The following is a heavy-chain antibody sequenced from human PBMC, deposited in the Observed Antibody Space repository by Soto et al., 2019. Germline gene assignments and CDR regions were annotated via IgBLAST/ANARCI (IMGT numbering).Heavy chain of an antibody. D-gene: IGHD6-19*01. CDR2: INPNSGGT. CDR1: GYTFSDYY. J-gene: IGHJ4*02. V-gene: IGHV1-2*02. CDR3: ARRSSGWSDY. Sequence: ASVNVSCKSSGYTFSDYYMHWVRQAPGQGLEWMGWINPNSGGTNYAQKFQGRVTMTRDTSISTAYMELTSLTSDDTAMYYCARRSSGWSDYWGQGTLVTVS.